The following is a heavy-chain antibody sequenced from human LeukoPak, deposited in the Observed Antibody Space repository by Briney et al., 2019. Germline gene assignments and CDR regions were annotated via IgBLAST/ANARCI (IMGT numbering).Heavy chain of an antibody. V-gene: IGHV3-23*01. J-gene: IGHJ4*02. CDR1: GFTFSSYA. CDR2: ISGSGGST. D-gene: IGHD6-13*01. CDR3: AAPGYSSSWYEDY. Sequence: GGSLRLSCAASGFTFSSYAMGWVRQAPGKGLEWVSAISGSGGSTYYADSVKGRFTISRDNSKNTLYLQMNSLRAEDTTVYYCAAPGYSSSWYEDYWGQGTLVTVSS.